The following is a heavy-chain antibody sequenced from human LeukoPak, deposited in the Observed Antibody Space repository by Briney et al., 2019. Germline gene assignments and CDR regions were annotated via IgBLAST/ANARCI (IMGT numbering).Heavy chain of an antibody. Sequence: SETLSLTCTVSGGTISTYYWSWIRQPPGKGLEWIGYVYYSGSTNYNPSLKSRVTISVDTSKNQFSLKLSSVTAADTAVYYCARKTYYYGSGSYPPPRNWFDPWGQGTLVTVSS. CDR2: VYYSGST. CDR3: ARKTYYYGSGSYPPPRNWFDP. V-gene: IGHV4-59*12. CDR1: GGTISTYY. D-gene: IGHD3-10*01. J-gene: IGHJ5*02.